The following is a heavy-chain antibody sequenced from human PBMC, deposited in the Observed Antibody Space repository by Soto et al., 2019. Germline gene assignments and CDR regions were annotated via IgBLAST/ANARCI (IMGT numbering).Heavy chain of an antibody. J-gene: IGHJ4*02. V-gene: IGHV1-18*01. CDR2: ISAYNGNT. CDR1: GYTYTSYG. D-gene: IGHD3-3*01. CDR3: ARLTNYDFWSGYPSGPFDY. Sequence: GASVKASCKASGYTYTSYGMSWLRQAPGQGLEWMGWISAYNGNTNYAQKLQGRVTMTTDTSTSTAYMELRSLRSDDTAVYYCARLTNYDFWSGYPSGPFDYWGQGTLVTVSS.